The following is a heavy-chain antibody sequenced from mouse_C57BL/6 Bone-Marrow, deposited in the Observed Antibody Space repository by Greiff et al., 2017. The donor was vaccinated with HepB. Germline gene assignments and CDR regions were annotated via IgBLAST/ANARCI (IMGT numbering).Heavy chain of an antibody. CDR1: GYAFSSYW. CDR2: IYPGDGDT. Sequence: VQRVESGAELVKPGASVKISCKASGYAFSSYWMNWVKQRPGKGLEWIGQIYPGDGDTNYNGKFKGKATLTADKSSSTAYMQLSSLTSEDSAVYFCARGFQGTWFAYWGQGTLVTVSA. CDR3: ARGFQGTWFAY. V-gene: IGHV1-80*01. J-gene: IGHJ3*01.